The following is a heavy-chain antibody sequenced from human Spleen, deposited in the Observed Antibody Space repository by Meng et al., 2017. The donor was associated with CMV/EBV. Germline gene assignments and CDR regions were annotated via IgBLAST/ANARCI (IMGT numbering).Heavy chain of an antibody. CDR3: ARDYDSWSGYYFPGLDV. CDR1: GGSFSDYY. V-gene: IGHV4-34*01. CDR2: ITHSGNT. J-gene: IGHJ6*02. Sequence: SETLSLTCSVYGGSFSDYYWSWIRQPPGKGLEWIGEITHSGNTNYNPSLKSRLTISVDTSKKQFSLKLGSVTAADTAVYYCARDYDSWSGYYFPGLDVWGQGTTVTVSS. D-gene: IGHD3/OR15-3a*01.